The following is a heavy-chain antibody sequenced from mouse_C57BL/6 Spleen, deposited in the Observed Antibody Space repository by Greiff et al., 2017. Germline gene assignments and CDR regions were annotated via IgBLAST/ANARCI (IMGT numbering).Heavy chain of an antibody. V-gene: IGHV1-63*01. Sequence: QVQLQQSGAELVRPGPSVKLSCKASGYTFTNYWIGWAKQRPGHGLEWIGVIYPGGGYTTYNEKFKGKATLTADKSSSTAYIHFSRLTSENSAIYYCARVDYSNFWFADWGQGTLVTVSA. D-gene: IGHD2-5*01. J-gene: IGHJ3*01. CDR3: ARVDYSNFWFAD. CDR2: IYPGGGYT. CDR1: GYTFTNYW.